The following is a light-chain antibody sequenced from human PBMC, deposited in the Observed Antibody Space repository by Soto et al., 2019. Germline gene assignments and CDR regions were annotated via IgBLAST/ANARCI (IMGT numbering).Light chain of an antibody. Sequence: EIVMTQSPATLSVSPGERATLSCRASQSVSSNLAWYQQKPGQAPRLLIYGASTRATGIPARFSGSGSGTEFTLTISGLQSDDFALYYCQQYNKWPPWTFGQGTKVEIK. CDR3: QQYNKWPPWT. J-gene: IGKJ1*01. CDR2: GAS. V-gene: IGKV3D-15*01. CDR1: QSVSSN.